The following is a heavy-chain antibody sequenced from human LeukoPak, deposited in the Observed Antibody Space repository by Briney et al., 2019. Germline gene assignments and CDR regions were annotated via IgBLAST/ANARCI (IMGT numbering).Heavy chain of an antibody. CDR3: AIPSSYDGSRYYHAY. CDR1: GFTISRNR. V-gene: IGHV3-7*01. D-gene: IGHD3-22*01. Sequence: GRSLRLSCVVSGFTISRNRVHWVRQPPGKGLQWLANICQDGSEEYYVDLVRGRFTISRDNARDTLYLQMNSLRADDTAVYYCAIPSSYDGSRYYHAYWGQGTLVSVSS. J-gene: IGHJ4*02. CDR2: ICQDGSEE.